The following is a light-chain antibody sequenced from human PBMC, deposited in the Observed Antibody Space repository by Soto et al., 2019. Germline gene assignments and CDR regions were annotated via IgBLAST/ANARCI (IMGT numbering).Light chain of an antibody. CDR3: GSYECRFF. V-gene: IGLV2-11*01. J-gene: IGLJ1*01. CDR1: SSDVGVSRS. CDR2: DVT. Sequence: QSALTQPRSVSGSPGQSVTISCTGTSSDVGVSRSVSWYQQHPGKAPKLIISDVTKRPSGVPYRFSGSKSGNTASLTISGLQAAYEADYYCGSYECRFFFGSGTKVTVL.